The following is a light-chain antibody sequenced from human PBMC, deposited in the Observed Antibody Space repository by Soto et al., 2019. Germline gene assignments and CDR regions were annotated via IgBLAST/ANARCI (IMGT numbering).Light chain of an antibody. J-gene: IGKJ1*01. V-gene: IGKV3-20*01. CDR1: QSVNSNY. Sequence: EIVLTQSPGTLPLSPGERATLSCRASQSVNSNYLAWYQQRPGQAPRLLIYGASRRATGIPDRFSGSGSGTDFTLTISRLEPEDFAVYFCQQYGSSPRTFGQGTKVEIK. CDR2: GAS. CDR3: QQYGSSPRT.